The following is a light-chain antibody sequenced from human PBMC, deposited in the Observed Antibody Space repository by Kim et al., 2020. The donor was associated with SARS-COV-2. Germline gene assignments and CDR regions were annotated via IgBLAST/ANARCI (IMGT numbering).Light chain of an antibody. CDR3: QQYNTYWS. V-gene: IGKV1-5*01. J-gene: IGKJ1*01. CDR2: DAS. Sequence: ASVGDRVTITCRASQSISTWVAWYQQKPGKAPKLLIYDASNLESGVPSRFSGRRSGTKFTLTISDLQPDDFATYYCQQYNTYWSFGQGTKVDIK. CDR1: QSISTW.